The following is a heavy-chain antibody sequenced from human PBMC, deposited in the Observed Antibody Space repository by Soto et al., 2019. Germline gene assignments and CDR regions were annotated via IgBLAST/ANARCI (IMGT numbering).Heavy chain of an antibody. Sequence: QVQLVQSGAEVKKPGSSVKVSCKASGGTFSSYAISWGRQAPGQGLEWMGGIIPIFGTANYAQKFQGRVTITADESTSTGYMELSSLRTEDTAVYYCARGITIFGLVRWHSYGMDVWGQGTTVTVSS. J-gene: IGHJ6*02. CDR2: IIPIFGTA. CDR3: ARGITIFGLVRWHSYGMDV. CDR1: GGTFSSYA. V-gene: IGHV1-69*12. D-gene: IGHD3-3*01.